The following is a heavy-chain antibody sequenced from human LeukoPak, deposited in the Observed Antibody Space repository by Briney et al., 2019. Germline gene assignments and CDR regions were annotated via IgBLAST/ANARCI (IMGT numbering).Heavy chain of an antibody. CDR3: ARVPALGRFSSGNYYYYYYMDV. CDR2: IYYSGST. J-gene: IGHJ6*03. Sequence: PSETLSLTCTVSGGSIRSYYWTWIRQPPGKGLEWIGYIYYSGSTSCNPSLKSRVTISIDTSKNHFSLKLSSVTAADTAVYYCARVPALGRFSSGNYYYYYYMDVWGKGTTVTVSS. CDR1: GGSIRSYY. D-gene: IGHD2-15*01. V-gene: IGHV4-59*01.